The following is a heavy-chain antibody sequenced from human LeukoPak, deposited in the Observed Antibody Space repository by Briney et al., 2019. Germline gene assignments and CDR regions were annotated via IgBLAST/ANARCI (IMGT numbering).Heavy chain of an antibody. D-gene: IGHD6-19*01. V-gene: IGHV3-7*01. J-gene: IGHJ5*02. CDR3: AREGGSGWYSGWFDP. CDR1: GFTFSSYW. CDR2: IKKDGTEK. Sequence: PGGSLRLSCAASGFTFSSYWMSWVRQAPGKGLEWVANIKKDGTEKKYVDSVKGRFIISRDNAKNSLYLQMNSLRAEDTALYYCAREGGSGWYSGWFDPWGQGTLVTVSS.